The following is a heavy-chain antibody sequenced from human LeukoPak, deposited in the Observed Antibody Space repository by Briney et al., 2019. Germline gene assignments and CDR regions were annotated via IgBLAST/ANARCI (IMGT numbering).Heavy chain of an antibody. CDR3: AREYIAAAGTYIWFDP. CDR1: GGSISSYY. Sequence: SETLSLTCTVSGGSISSYYWSWIRQPPGKGLEWIGYIYYSGSTNYNPSLKSRVTISVDTSKNQFSLKLSSVTAADTAVYYCAREYIAAAGTYIWFDPRGQGTLVTVSS. D-gene: IGHD6-13*01. V-gene: IGHV4-59*01. CDR2: IYYSGST. J-gene: IGHJ5*02.